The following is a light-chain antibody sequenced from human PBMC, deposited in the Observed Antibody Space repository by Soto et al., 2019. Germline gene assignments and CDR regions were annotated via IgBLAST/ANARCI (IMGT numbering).Light chain of an antibody. CDR2: DTF. Sequence: EIVLTQSPATLSLSPGDRATLSCRASQSVRNYLAWYQQKTGQAPRLLIYDTFNRATGIPAKFRGSGSGTDFTLTISSLEPEDFAIYYCQHRMSWPLTFGVGTQVDIK. V-gene: IGKV3-11*01. CDR1: QSVRNY. CDR3: QHRMSWPLT. J-gene: IGKJ4*01.